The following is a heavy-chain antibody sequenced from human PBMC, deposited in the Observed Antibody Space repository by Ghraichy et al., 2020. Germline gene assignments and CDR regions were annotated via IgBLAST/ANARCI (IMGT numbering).Heavy chain of an antibody. CDR3: ATSIAVASGAFDI. J-gene: IGHJ3*02. D-gene: IGHD6-19*01. Sequence: LSLTCAASGFTFSSYAMSWVRQAPGKGLEWVSVISGSGGSTYYADSVKGRLTLSRDNSKNMLYLQMNSLTAEDTAVYYCATSIAVASGAFDIWGQGTMVTVSS. CDR1: GFTFSSYA. CDR2: ISGSGGST. V-gene: IGHV3-23*01.